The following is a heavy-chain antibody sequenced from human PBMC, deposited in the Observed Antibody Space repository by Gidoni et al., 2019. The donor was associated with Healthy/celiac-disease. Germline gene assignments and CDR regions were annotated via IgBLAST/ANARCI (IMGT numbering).Heavy chain of an antibody. J-gene: IGHJ4*02. CDR3: ARDGGKKGFDY. CDR2: ISSNGGST. Sequence: EVQLVESGGGLVQPGGSLRLSCAASGFTFSSYAMHWVRQAPGKGLEYVSAISSNGGSTYYANSVKGRFTISRDNAKNTLYLQMGSLRAEDMAVYYCARDGGKKGFDYWGQGTLVTVS. V-gene: IGHV3-64*01. CDR1: GFTFSSYA. D-gene: IGHD3-16*01.